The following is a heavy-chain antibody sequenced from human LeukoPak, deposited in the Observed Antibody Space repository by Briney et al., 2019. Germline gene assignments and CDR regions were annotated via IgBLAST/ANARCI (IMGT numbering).Heavy chain of an antibody. CDR3: ARAEGIVVVIRY. V-gene: IGHV4-30-4*08. CDR2: IYYSGST. J-gene: IGHJ4*02. CDR1: GGSISSGGYY. D-gene: IGHD3-22*01. Sequence: SETLSLTCTVSGGSISSGGYYWSWIRQPPGKGLEWIGYIYYSGSTYYNPSLKSRVTISVDTSKNQFSLKLSSVTAADTAVYYCARAEGIVVVIRYWGQGTLVTVSS.